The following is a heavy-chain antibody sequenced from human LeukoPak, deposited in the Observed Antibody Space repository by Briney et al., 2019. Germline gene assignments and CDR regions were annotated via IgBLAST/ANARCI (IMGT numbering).Heavy chain of an antibody. J-gene: IGHJ4*02. CDR2: ISWNSGSI. Sequence: GGSLRLSCAASRFTFSSHGMHWVRQAPGKGLEWVSGISWNSGSIGYADSVKGRFTISRDNAKNSLYLQMNSLRAEDTALYYCAKAQRYSSSSRIIDYWGQGTLVTVSS. D-gene: IGHD6-6*01. CDR3: AKAQRYSSSSRIIDY. V-gene: IGHV3-9*01. CDR1: RFTFSSHG.